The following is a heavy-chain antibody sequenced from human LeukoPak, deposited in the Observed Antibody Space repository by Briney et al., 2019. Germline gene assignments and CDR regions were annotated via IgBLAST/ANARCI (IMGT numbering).Heavy chain of an antibody. CDR1: GFTFSSYA. V-gene: IGHV3-64D*06. CDR2: ISSNGGST. D-gene: IGHD6-19*01. CDR3: VKDLGQQWLVSYFDY. J-gene: IGHJ4*02. Sequence: PGGSLRLSCSASGFTFSSYAMHWVRQAPGKGLEYVSAISSNGGSTYYADSVKGRFTISRDNSKNTPYLQMSSLRAEDTAVYYCVKDLGQQWLVSYFDYWGQGTLVTVSS.